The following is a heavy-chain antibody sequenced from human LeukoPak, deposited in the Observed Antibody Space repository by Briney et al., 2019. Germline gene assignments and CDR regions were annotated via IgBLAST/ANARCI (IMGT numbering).Heavy chain of an antibody. D-gene: IGHD6-19*01. Sequence: GESLKISCKGSGYSFTNYWIGWVRQMPGKGLEWMGIIYLGDSETRYSPSFQGQVTITADKSISTAYLQWSSLKASDTAIYYCARHPTYTRGWPLDFWGQGTLVTVSS. J-gene: IGHJ4*02. CDR3: ARHPTYTRGWPLDF. V-gene: IGHV5-51*01. CDR2: IYLGDSET. CDR1: GYSFTNYW.